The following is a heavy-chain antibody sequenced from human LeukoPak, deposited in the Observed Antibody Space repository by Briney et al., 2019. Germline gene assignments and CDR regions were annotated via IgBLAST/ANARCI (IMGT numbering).Heavy chain of an antibody. D-gene: IGHD3-10*01. V-gene: IGHV1-2*02. CDR3: ARDGSYGSGSYYPIY. CDR1: GYTFTCYY. Sequence: ASVKVSCKASGYTFTCYYMHWVRQAPGQGLEWMGWINPNSGGTNYAQKFQGRVTMTRDTSISTAYMELSRLRSDDTAVYYCARDGSYGSGSYYPIYWGQGTLVTVSS. CDR2: INPNSGGT. J-gene: IGHJ4*02.